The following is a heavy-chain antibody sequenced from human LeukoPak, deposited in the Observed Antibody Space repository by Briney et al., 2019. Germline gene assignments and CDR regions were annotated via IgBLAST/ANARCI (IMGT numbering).Heavy chain of an antibody. J-gene: IGHJ4*02. CDR3: AREGIAAAGTTGDY. D-gene: IGHD6-13*01. CDR2: IHSDGSST. V-gene: IGHV3-74*01. Sequence: GGSLRLSCAASGFTFSSTWMHWFRQAPGKGLVWVSRIHSDGSSTIYADSVKGRFTISRDNAKNTLYLQMNSLRAEDTAVYYCAREGIAAAGTTGDYWGQGTLVTVSS. CDR1: GFTFSSTW.